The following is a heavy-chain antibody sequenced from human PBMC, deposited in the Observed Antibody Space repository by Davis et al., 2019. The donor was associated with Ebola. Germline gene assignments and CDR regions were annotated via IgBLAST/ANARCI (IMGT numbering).Heavy chain of an antibody. J-gene: IGHJ6*04. CDR2: ISGSGGST. CDR1: GFTFSSYW. D-gene: IGHD4/OR15-4a*01. V-gene: IGHV3-23*01. CDR3: ARDDYRGVQQDYFYYGLDI. Sequence: PGGSLRLSCAASGFTFSSYWMSWVRQAPGKGLEWVSAISGSGGSTYYADSVKGRFTISRDNAKNSLYLQMDSLRADDTAEYYCARDDYRGVQQDYFYYGLDIWGEGTTVTVSP.